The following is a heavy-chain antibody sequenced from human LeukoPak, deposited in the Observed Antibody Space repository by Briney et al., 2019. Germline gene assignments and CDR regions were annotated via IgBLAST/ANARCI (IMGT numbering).Heavy chain of an antibody. J-gene: IGHJ5*02. CDR2: FDPEDGET. Sequence: ASVRVSCKVSGYTLTELSMHWVRQAPGKGLEWMGGFDPEDGETIYAQKFQGRVTMTEDTSTDTAYMELSSLRSEDTAVYYCATSKDYYDSNRFDPWGQGTLVTVSS. CDR1: GYTLTELS. CDR3: ATSKDYYDSNRFDP. V-gene: IGHV1-24*01. D-gene: IGHD3-22*01.